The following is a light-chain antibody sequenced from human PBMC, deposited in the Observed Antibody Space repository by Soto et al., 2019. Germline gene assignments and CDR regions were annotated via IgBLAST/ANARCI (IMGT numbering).Light chain of an antibody. CDR2: GAS. CDR3: QQYYTCPRT. J-gene: IGKJ1*01. Sequence: EIVMTQSPGTLSVSPGEGATLSCRASQSVSTNLAWYQQKPDQAPRLLIYGASTTATGMPARFSGSGSGTEFTLTISILQSEDFAVYYCQQYYTCPRTFGQGTRVEI. V-gene: IGKV3-15*01. CDR1: QSVSTN.